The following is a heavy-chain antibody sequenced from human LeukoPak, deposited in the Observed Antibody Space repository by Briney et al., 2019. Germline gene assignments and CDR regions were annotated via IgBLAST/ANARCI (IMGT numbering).Heavy chain of an antibody. Sequence: SVKPSCKVSGYTLTSYGISWVRPAPGQGLEWMGWISAYNGNTNYAQKLQGRVTMTTDTSTSTAYMELRSLRSDDTAVYYCARDEGIAAAGVDYWGQGTLVTVSS. V-gene: IGHV1-18*01. CDR1: GYTLTSYG. D-gene: IGHD6-13*01. CDR3: ARDEGIAAAGVDY. J-gene: IGHJ4*02. CDR2: ISAYNGNT.